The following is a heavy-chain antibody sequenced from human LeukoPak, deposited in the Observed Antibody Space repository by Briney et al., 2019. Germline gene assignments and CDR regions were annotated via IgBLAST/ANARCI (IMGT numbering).Heavy chain of an antibody. Sequence: QPGGSLRLSCAASGFIFSSYWMHWVRQAPGKGLVWVSLIKSDGSSTSYADSVKGRFTISRDNAKNTLYLQMNSLRAEDTAVYYCARDLELVYYDSSGYDYWGQGTLVIVSP. CDR3: ARDLELVYYDSSGYDY. CDR1: GFIFSSYW. CDR2: IKSDGSST. D-gene: IGHD3-22*01. V-gene: IGHV3-74*01. J-gene: IGHJ4*02.